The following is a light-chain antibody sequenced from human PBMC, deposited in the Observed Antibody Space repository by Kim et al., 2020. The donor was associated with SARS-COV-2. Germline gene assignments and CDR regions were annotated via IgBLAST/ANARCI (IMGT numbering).Light chain of an antibody. V-gene: IGLV3-19*01. Sequence: ALGQTVRITCQGDSLRSYYATWYQQKPGQAPILVIYGKNNRTSGIPDRFSGSSSGNTASLTITGTQAGDEADYYCNSRDSNDNVVFGGGTQLTVL. CDR3: NSRDSNDNVV. CDR2: GKN. CDR1: SLRSYY. J-gene: IGLJ2*01.